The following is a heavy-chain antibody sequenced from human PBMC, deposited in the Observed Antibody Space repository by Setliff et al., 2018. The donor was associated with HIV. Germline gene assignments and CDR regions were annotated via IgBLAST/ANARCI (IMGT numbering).Heavy chain of an antibody. V-gene: IGHV3-20*04. CDR3: ARDKDYYDYSGYYYIYYYMDV. D-gene: IGHD3-22*01. CDR1: GFTFDDYG. J-gene: IGHJ6*03. CDR2: INWNGGGT. Sequence: GSLRLSCAASGFTFDDYGMTWVRQAPGKGLEWVSGINWNGGGTGYADSVKGRFTISRDNSKNTLYLQMNSLRAEDTAVYYCARDKDYYDYSGYYYIYYYMDVWGKGTTVTVSS.